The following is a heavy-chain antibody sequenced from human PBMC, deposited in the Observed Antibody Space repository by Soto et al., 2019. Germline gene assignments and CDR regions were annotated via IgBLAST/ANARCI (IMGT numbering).Heavy chain of an antibody. V-gene: IGHV3-13*01. D-gene: IGHD3-10*01. J-gene: IGHJ6*02. CDR3: ASLMVRGVILLYYYGMDV. Sequence: HPGGSLRLSCAASGFTFSSYDMHWVRQATGKGLEWVSAIGTAGDTYSPGSVKGRFTISRENAKNSLYLQMNSLRAGDTAVYYCASLMVRGVILLYYYGMDVWGQGTTVTVSS. CDR2: IGTAGDT. CDR1: GFTFSSYD.